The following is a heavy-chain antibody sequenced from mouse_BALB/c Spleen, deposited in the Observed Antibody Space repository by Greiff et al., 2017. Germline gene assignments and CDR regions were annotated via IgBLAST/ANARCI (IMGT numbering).Heavy chain of an antibody. D-gene: IGHD1-1*01. Sequence: QVQLQQSGAELARPGASVKLSCKASGYTFTDYYINWVKQRTGQGLEWIGEIYPGSGNTYYNEKFKGKATLTADKSSSTAYMQLSSLTSEDSAVYFCARSLYYYGSSYGFDYWGQGTTLTVSS. J-gene: IGHJ2*01. CDR3: ARSLYYYGSSYGFDY. V-gene: IGHV1-77*01. CDR2: IYPGSGNT. CDR1: GYTFTDYY.